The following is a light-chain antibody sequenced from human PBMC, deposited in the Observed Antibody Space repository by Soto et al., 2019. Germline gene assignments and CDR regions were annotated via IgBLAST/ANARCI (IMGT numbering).Light chain of an antibody. Sequence: DIVLTQSPGTLSLSPGERATLSCRASQSISSSYLAWFQQKPGQSPRLLIYGASSRPTGIPDRFSGSGSGTDFTLAISRLEPEVFALYYCQQYGSSPFTFGGGTKVEIK. CDR1: QSISSSY. CDR3: QQYGSSPFT. CDR2: GAS. J-gene: IGKJ4*01. V-gene: IGKV3-20*01.